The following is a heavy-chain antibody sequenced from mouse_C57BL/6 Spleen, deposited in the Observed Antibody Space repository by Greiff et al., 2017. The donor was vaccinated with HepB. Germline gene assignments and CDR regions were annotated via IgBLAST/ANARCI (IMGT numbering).Heavy chain of an antibody. CDR2: LWSGGST. V-gene: IGHV2-2*01. Sequence: QVQLKESGPGLVQPSQSLSIPCTVSGFSLTSYGVHWVRQSPGKGLEWLGVLWSGGSTDYNAAFISRLSISKDNSKSQVFFKMNSLQADDTAIYYCAAFYYGHWGQGTSVTVSS. J-gene: IGHJ4*01. CDR1: GFSLTSYG. CDR3: AAFYYGH. D-gene: IGHD1-1*01.